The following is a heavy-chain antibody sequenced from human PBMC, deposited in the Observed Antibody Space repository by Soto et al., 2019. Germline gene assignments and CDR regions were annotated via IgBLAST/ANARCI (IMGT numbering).Heavy chain of an antibody. D-gene: IGHD3-22*01. V-gene: IGHV3-23*01. Sequence: PGGSLSLSCAASGFTFSGYAMSLVRQAPGKGLEWVSAISGSGGSTYYADSVKGRFTISRDNSKNTLYLQMNSLRAEDTAVYYCAKDADYYDSSGYWPPDIWGQGTMVTVSS. J-gene: IGHJ3*02. CDR1: GFTFSGYA. CDR3: AKDADYYDSSGYWPPDI. CDR2: ISGSGGST.